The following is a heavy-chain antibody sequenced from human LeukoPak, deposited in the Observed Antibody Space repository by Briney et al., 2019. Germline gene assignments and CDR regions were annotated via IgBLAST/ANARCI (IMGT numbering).Heavy chain of an antibody. J-gene: IGHJ4*02. CDR3: ARAITTFDD. Sequence: SETLSLTCSVSGGSITSYYWSWIRQPPGKGLEWIGHVSDGGRTNYSPSLRSRVSISVDTSKNQFSLKLNSVTAADTAVYFCARAITTFDDWGQGTLVTVSS. CDR2: VSDGGRT. CDR1: GGSITSYY. D-gene: IGHD1-14*01. V-gene: IGHV4-59*01.